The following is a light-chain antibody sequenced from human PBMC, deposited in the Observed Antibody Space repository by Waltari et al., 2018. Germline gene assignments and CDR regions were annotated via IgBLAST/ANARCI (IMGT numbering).Light chain of an antibody. CDR3: SSYSDSSTLVV. CDR1: SSDIGTYNY. Sequence: QSALTQPASVSGSPGQSITMSCTGTSSDIGTYNYVSWYQQHPGKAPKLMIYDVSNRPSGVSNRFSGSKSGITASLTISGLRAEDEADYYCSSYSDSSTLVVFGGGIKLTVL. CDR2: DVS. V-gene: IGLV2-14*03. J-gene: IGLJ3*02.